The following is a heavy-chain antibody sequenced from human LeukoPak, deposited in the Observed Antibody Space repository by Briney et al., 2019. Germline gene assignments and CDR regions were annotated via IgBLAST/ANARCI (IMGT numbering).Heavy chain of an antibody. J-gene: IGHJ4*02. Sequence: ASVKVSCKASGYTFTGYYMHWVRQAPGQGLEWMGWINPNSGGTNYAQKFQGRVTMTRDTSISTAYMELSRLRSDDTAVYYCAREGRRYYYDSSGYCGYWGQGTLVTVSS. CDR3: AREGRRYYYDSSGYCGY. CDR2: INPNSGGT. V-gene: IGHV1-2*02. CDR1: GYTFTGYY. D-gene: IGHD3-22*01.